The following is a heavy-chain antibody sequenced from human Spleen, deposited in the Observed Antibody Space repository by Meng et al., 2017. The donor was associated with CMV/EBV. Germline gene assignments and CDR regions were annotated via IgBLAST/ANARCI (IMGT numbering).Heavy chain of an antibody. D-gene: IGHD2-2*02. Sequence: SWVRQDPGKGLEWMGGIIPFFNIANYAQKFQGRVTITTDESTSTAYMELSSLRSEDTAVYYCARDRTGVCSSTSCYNYYYYYGMDVWGQGTTVTVSS. J-gene: IGHJ6*02. CDR2: IIPFFNIA. V-gene: IGHV1-69*05. CDR3: ARDRTGVCSSTSCYNYYYYYGMDV.